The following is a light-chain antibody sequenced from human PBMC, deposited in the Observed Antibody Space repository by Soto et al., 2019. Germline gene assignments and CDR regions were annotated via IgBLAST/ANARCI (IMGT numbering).Light chain of an antibody. CDR2: GAS. J-gene: IGKJ1*01. V-gene: IGKV3-15*01. CDR3: QQYNYSRT. CDR1: QSVSSN. Sequence: EIVMPQSPATLSVSPGETATLSCRASQSVSSNLAWYQQKPGQAPRLLIHGASTRATGIPARFSGSGSGTEFTLTISSLQSEDFGVYYCQQYNYSRTFGQGTKVESK.